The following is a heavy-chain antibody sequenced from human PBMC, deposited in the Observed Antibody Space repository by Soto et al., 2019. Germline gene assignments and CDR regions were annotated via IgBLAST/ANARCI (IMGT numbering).Heavy chain of an antibody. D-gene: IGHD6-6*01. CDR2: IYYSGST. CDR3: ARVFEYSSSSRGYYYYGMDV. CDR1: GGSFSDYY. Sequence: SETLSLTCTVYGGSFSDYYWSWIRQPPGKGLEWIGYIYYSGSTNYNPSLKSRVTISVDTSKNQFSLKLSSVTAADTAVYYCARVFEYSSSSRGYYYYGMDVWGQGTTVTVSS. V-gene: IGHV4-59*01. J-gene: IGHJ6*02.